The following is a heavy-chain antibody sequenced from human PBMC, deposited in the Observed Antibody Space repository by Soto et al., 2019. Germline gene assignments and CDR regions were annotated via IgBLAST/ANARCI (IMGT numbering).Heavy chain of an antibody. V-gene: IGHV4-30-2*02. J-gene: IGHJ4*02. D-gene: IGHD6-13*01. CDR1: GGSISSGDDS. Sequence: PSETLSLTCAVSGGSISSGDDSWSWIRQPPGKGLEWIGYIYHSGSTNYNPSLKSRVTISVDTSKNQFSLKVSSVTAADTAVYYCARRYGTVFDYWGQGTLVTVSS. CDR3: ARRYGTVFDY. CDR2: IYHSGST.